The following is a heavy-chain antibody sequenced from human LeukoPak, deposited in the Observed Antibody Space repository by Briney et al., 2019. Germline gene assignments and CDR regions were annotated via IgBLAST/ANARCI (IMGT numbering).Heavy chain of an antibody. CDR3: AKTMGAIDHDY. Sequence: GGSLRLSCAASGFTFSDYALTWVRQAPGKGLEWVSDISGSGGSTYYADPVKGRFTISRDNSKNTLYLQMNSLRAEDTAVYYCAKTMGAIDHDYWGQGTLVTVSS. CDR1: GFTFSDYA. CDR2: ISGSGGST. D-gene: IGHD1-26*01. V-gene: IGHV3-23*01. J-gene: IGHJ4*02.